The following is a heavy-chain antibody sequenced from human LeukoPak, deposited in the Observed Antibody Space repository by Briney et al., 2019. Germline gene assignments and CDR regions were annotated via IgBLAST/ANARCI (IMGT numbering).Heavy chain of an antibody. J-gene: IGHJ6*03. CDR3: AKYSGSYYYYYYMDV. CDR2: IRYDGSNK. D-gene: IGHD1-26*01. CDR1: GFTFSSYG. V-gene: IGHV3-30*02. Sequence: PGGSLRLSCAASGFTFSSYGMHWVRQAPGKGLEWVAFIRYDGSNKYYADSVKGRFTISRDNSKNTLYLQMNSLRAEDTAVYYCAKYSGSYYYYYYMDVWGKGTTVTISS.